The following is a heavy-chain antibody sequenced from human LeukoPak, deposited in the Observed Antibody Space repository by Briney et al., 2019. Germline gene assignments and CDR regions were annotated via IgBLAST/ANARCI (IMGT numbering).Heavy chain of an antibody. CDR2: ISAYNGNT. V-gene: IGHV1-18*01. CDR1: GYTFTSYG. J-gene: IGHJ6*02. Sequence: ASVKVSCKASGYTFTSYGISWVRQAPGQGLGWMGWISAYNGNTNYAQKLQGRVTMTTDTSTSTAYMELRSLRSDGTAVYYCARDGPDGVVAAVPVHYYYYGMDVWGQGTTVTVSS. CDR3: ARDGPDGVVAAVPVHYYYYGMDV. D-gene: IGHD2-15*01.